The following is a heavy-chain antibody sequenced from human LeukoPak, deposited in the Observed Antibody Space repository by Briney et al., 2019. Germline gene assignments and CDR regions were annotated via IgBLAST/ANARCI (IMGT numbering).Heavy chain of an antibody. CDR1: GGSISSSSYY. D-gene: IGHD6-13*01. Sequence: SETLSLTCTVSGGSISSSSYYWGWIRQPPGKGLEWIGSIYYSGSTYYNPSLKSRVTISVDTSKNQFSLKLSSVTAADTAVYYCARLPHQQLVEGGDNWFDPWGQGTLVTVSS. V-gene: IGHV4-39*01. J-gene: IGHJ5*02. CDR3: ARLPHQQLVEGGDNWFDP. CDR2: IYYSGST.